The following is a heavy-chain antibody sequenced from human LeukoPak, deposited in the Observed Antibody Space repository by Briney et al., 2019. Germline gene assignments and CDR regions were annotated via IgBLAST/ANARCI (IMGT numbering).Heavy chain of an antibody. J-gene: IGHJ4*02. CDR1: GYTFTDYY. V-gene: IGHV1-69-2*01. Sequence: ASVKISCKVSGYTFTDYYMHWVQQAPGKGLEWMGLVDPEDGETIYAEKFQGRVTITADTSTDTAYMELSSLRSEDTAVYYCATDRPLSSSWYEPFDYWGQGTLLTVSS. CDR2: VDPEDGET. D-gene: IGHD6-13*01. CDR3: ATDRPLSSSWYEPFDY.